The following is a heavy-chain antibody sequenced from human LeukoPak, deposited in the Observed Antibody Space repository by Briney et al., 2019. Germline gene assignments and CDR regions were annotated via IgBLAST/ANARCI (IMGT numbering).Heavy chain of an antibody. Sequence: PGGSLRLSCAASGFTFSNYAMTWVRQAPGKGLEWVSSISGRGGSTYYADSVKGRFTISRDNSKNTLYLQMNSLRAEDTAVYYCAKDGPPYCSGGSCYLLGKVYFDYWGQGTLVTVSS. J-gene: IGHJ4*02. CDR2: ISGRGGST. CDR1: GFTFSNYA. CDR3: AKDGPPYCSGGSCYLLGKVYFDY. V-gene: IGHV3-23*01. D-gene: IGHD2-15*01.